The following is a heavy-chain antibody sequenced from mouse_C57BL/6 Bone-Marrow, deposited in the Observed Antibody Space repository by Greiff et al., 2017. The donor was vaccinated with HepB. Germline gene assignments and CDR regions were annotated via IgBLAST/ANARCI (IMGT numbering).Heavy chain of an antibody. CDR2: IWWDDDK. CDR1: GFSLSTFGMG. J-gene: IGHJ2*01. Sequence: QVQLQQSGPGILQPSQTLSLTCSFSGFSLSTFGMGVGWIRQPSGKGLEWLAHIWWDDDKYYNPALKSRLTISEDTSKNQVFLNIANVNTADTATYYGARIDIYYDYPGFDYWGQGTTLTVSS. V-gene: IGHV8-8*01. D-gene: IGHD2-4*01. CDR3: ARIDIYYDYPGFDY.